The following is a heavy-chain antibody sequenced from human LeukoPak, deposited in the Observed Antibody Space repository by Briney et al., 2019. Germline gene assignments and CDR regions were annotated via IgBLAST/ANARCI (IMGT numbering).Heavy chain of an antibody. CDR2: IKQDGSEK. J-gene: IGHJ4*02. CDR1: GFTFSSYW. D-gene: IGHD6-19*01. Sequence: GGSLRLSCAASGFTFSSYWMSWVRQAPGKGLEWVANIKQDGSEKYYVDSVKGRFTISRDNAKNSLYLQMNSLRAEDTAVYYCARGLGSASLGLDYWGQGTLVTVSS. V-gene: IGHV3-7*01. CDR3: ARGLGSASLGLDY.